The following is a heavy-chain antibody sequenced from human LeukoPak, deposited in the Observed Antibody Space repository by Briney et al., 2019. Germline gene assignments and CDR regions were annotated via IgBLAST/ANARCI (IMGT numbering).Heavy chain of an antibody. Sequence: SETLSLTCTVSGGSISSYYWSWIRQPPGKGLEWIGYSYYSGSTTYSPSLKSRVTISVHTSKNPFSLNLSSVTRAHTAISYCARHVKQQLVIYYFDHWGQGPLVPVSS. J-gene: IGHJ4*02. D-gene: IGHD6-13*01. CDR1: GGSISSYY. CDR3: ARHVKQQLVIYYFDH. CDR2: SYYSGST. V-gene: IGHV4-59*08.